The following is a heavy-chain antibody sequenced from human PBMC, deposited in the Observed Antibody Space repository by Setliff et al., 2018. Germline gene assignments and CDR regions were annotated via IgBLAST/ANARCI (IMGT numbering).Heavy chain of an antibody. CDR2: VYYSGTA. D-gene: IGHD5-12*01. CDR3: ARGGTFRYFDY. CDR1: DGSLSTYY. J-gene: IGHJ4*02. V-gene: IGHV4-59*01. Sequence: SETLSLTCTVSDGSLSTYYWSWIRQPPGKGLEFIGYVYYSGTANYSPSLRSRLTISVDTSKNQFSLKLRSVTAADTAVYYCARGGTFRYFDYWGQGALVTVSS.